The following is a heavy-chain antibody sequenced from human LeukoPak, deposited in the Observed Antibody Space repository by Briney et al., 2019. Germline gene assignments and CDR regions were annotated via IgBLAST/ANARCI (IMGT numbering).Heavy chain of an antibody. Sequence: GGSLRLSCAASGFTVSSNYMSWVRQAPGKGLEWVSVIYSGGSTYYADSVKGRFTISRDNSRNTLYLQMNSLRAEDTAVYYCARALRLVGATPYYFDYWGQGTLVTVSS. CDR2: IYSGGST. V-gene: IGHV3-53*01. D-gene: IGHD1-26*01. J-gene: IGHJ4*02. CDR3: ARALRLVGATPYYFDY. CDR1: GFTVSSNY.